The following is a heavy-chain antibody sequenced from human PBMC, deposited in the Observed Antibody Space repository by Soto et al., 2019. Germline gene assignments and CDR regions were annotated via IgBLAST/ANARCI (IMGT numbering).Heavy chain of an antibody. V-gene: IGHV4-34*01. J-gene: IGHJ4*02. CDR1: GGSFSDYI. CDR2: INHSGSA. Sequence: QVQLQQSSAGLLKPSETLSLTCDVYGGSFSDYIWTWIRQTPGKGLQWIGQINHSGSANYNPSLKSRVNISVHTSSSQFSLELSSVTAADTAVYYCARGLISGSHYSGGWYYFDSWGQGTQVTVSS. D-gene: IGHD1-26*01. CDR3: ARGLISGSHYSGGWYYFDS.